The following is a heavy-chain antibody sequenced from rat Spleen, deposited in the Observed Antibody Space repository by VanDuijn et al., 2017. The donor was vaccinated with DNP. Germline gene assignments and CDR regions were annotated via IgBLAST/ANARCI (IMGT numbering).Heavy chain of an antibody. D-gene: IGHD1-11*01. Sequence: EVQLVESGGGLVQPGRSLKLSCAASGFTFSNYGMAWVRQAPTKGLEWVASITNSGGSTYYRDSVKGRFTISRDNAKSTLYLQMDSLRSEDTATYYCTTDPPTEALGAMDAWGQGTSVTVSS. CDR1: GFTFSNYG. CDR2: ITNSGGST. V-gene: IGHV5-27*01. J-gene: IGHJ4*01. CDR3: TTDPPTEALGAMDA.